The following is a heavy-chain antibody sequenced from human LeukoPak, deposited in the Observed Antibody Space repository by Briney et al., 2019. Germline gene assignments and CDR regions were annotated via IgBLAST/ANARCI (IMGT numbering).Heavy chain of an antibody. V-gene: IGHV3-11*04. CDR1: GFTFSDYY. J-gene: IGHJ3*02. CDR2: IISTGGTI. D-gene: IGHD6-19*01. Sequence: PGGSLRLSCAASGFTFSDYYMSWIRQAPGKGLEWLSYIISTGGTIYYADSVKGRFTISRDNAKNSLYLQMNSLRAEDTAVYYCAGYSSGWFGAFHIWRQGTMVTVSS. CDR3: AGYSSGWFGAFHI.